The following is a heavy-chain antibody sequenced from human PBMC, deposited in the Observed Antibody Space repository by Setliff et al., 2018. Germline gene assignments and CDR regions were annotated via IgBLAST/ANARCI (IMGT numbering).Heavy chain of an antibody. D-gene: IGHD2-21*02. Sequence: ETLSLTCTVSGVSISSSSYYWGWIRQPPGKGLEWIGRTYYSGSTNYNPSLNSRVTILSDTSKNQFSLILSSVTAADTAVYYCASERDSASRQTYFDSWGQGTLVTVSS. CDR3: ASERDSASRQTYFDS. CDR2: TYYSGST. CDR1: GVSISSSSYY. V-gene: IGHV4-39*07. J-gene: IGHJ4*02.